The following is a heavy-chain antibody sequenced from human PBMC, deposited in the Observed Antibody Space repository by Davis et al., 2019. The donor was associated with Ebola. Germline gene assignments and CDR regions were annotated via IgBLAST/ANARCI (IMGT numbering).Heavy chain of an antibody. Sequence: AASVKVSCKASGYTFTGYYMHWVRQAPGQGLEWMGRINPNSGGTNYAQKVQGRVTMTRDTSISTAYMELSRLRSDDTAVYYCARVRNYYGSGSPWYNWFDPWGQGTLVTVSS. J-gene: IGHJ5*02. CDR3: ARVRNYYGSGSPWYNWFDP. D-gene: IGHD3-10*01. CDR1: GYTFTGYY. CDR2: INPNSGGT. V-gene: IGHV1-2*06.